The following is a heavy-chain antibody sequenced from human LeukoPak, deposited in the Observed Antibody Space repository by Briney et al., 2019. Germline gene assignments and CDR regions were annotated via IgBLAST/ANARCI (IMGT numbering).Heavy chain of an antibody. J-gene: IGHJ4*02. CDR3: AVGLDTAMVTVAFDY. D-gene: IGHD5-18*01. Sequence: ASVKVSCKASGYTFTTYSMNWVRQAPGQGLEWMGYINTNTGNPTYAQGFTGRFVFSLDTSVSTAYLQISSLKAEDTAVYYCAVGLDTAMVTVAFDYWGQGTLVTVSS. V-gene: IGHV7-4-1*02. CDR2: INTNTGNP. CDR1: GYTFTTYS.